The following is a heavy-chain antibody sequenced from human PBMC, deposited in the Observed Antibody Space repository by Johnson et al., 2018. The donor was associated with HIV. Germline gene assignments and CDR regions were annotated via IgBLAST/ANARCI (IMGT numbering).Heavy chain of an antibody. J-gene: IGHJ3*02. CDR2: IKQDGSEK. D-gene: IGHD4-17*01. V-gene: IGHV3-7*01. Sequence: EVQLVESGGGLVQPGGSLRLSCAASGFTFSSYWMSWVRQPPGKGLEWVANIKQDGSEKYYVDSVKGRFTISRDNAKNSLYLQMNSLRAEDTAVYYCAREGDYGSSLGAFDIWGQGTMVTVSS. CDR1: GFTFSSYW. CDR3: AREGDYGSSLGAFDI.